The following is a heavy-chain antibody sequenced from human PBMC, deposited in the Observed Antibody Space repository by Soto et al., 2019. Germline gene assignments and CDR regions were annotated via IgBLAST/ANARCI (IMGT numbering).Heavy chain of an antibody. D-gene: IGHD2-2*01. V-gene: IGHV1-58*01. CDR1: GFTFTSSA. Sequence: QMQLVQSGPEVKKPGTSVKVSCKASGFTFTSSAVQWVRQARGQRLEWIGWIVVGSGNTNYAQKFQERVTITRDMSTSTAYMELSSLRSEDTAVYYCAADRNCISTSCYGYYYYGMDVWGQGTTVTVSS. CDR2: IVVGSGNT. J-gene: IGHJ6*02. CDR3: AADRNCISTSCYGYYYYGMDV.